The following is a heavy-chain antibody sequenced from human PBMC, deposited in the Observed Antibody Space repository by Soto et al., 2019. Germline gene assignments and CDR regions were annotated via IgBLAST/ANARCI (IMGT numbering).Heavy chain of an antibody. D-gene: IGHD6-13*01. Sequence: QVQLVESGGGLVKPGGSLRLSCAASGFTFSDYYMSWIRQAPGKGLEWVPYISSSSSYTNYADSVRGRFTISRDNAKNSLYLQMNSLIAEDTAVYYCARVWGIAAAVGIWGQGTMVTVSS. CDR1: GFTFSDYY. J-gene: IGHJ3*02. V-gene: IGHV3-11*05. CDR3: ARVWGIAAAVGI. CDR2: ISSSSSYT.